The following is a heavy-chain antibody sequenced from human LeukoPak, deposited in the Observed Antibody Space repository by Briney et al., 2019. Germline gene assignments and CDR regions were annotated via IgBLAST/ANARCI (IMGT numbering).Heavy chain of an antibody. D-gene: IGHD2-21*02. CDR1: GFTFSSYW. J-gene: IGHJ3*02. CDR3: ARDVGAYCGGDCLSAFDI. V-gene: IGHV3-74*01. CDR2: INNDGSSI. Sequence: GGSLRLSCAASGFTFSSYWMHWVRQAPGKGLVWVSRINNDGSSISYADSVKGRFTISRDNAKNTLYLQMNSLRAEDTAVYYCARDVGAYCGGDCLSAFDIWGQGTMVTVSS.